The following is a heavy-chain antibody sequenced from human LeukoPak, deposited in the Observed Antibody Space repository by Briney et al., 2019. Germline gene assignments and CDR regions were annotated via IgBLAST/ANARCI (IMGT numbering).Heavy chain of an antibody. D-gene: IGHD4-11*01. CDR1: GYTFTSYG. J-gene: IGHJ6*03. CDR2: ISAYNGNT. Sequence: ASVKVSCKASGYTFTSYGISWLRQAPGQGLEWMGWISAYNGNTNYAQKLQGRVTMTTDTSTSTAYMELRSLRSDDTAVYYCARDLAMTTQYYYYYMDVWGKGTTVTVSS. V-gene: IGHV1-18*01. CDR3: ARDLAMTTQYYYYYMDV.